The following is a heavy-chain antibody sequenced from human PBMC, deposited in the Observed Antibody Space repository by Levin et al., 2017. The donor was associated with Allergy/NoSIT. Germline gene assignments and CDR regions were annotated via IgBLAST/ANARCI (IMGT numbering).Heavy chain of an antibody. CDR2: IRSKAYGGTT. CDR3: THTSGYYESFDY. Sequence: GESLKISCTASGFTFGDYAMSWFRQAPGKGLEWVGFIRSKAYGGTTEYAASVKGRFTISRDDSKSIAYLQMNSLKTEDTAVYYCTHTSGYYESFDYWGQGTLVTVSS. V-gene: IGHV3-49*03. J-gene: IGHJ4*02. CDR1: GFTFGDYA. D-gene: IGHD3-22*01.